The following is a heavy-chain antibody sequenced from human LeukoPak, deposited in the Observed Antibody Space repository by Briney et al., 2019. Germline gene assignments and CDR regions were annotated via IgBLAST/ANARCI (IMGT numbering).Heavy chain of an antibody. D-gene: IGHD3-22*01. CDR3: ARSGGTYYYDSSGYYPFDY. J-gene: IGHJ4*02. CDR1: GFTFSSYG. V-gene: IGHV3-30*03. CDR2: ISYDGSNK. Sequence: GGSLRLSCAASGFTFSSYGMPWVRQAPGKGLEWVAVISYDGSNKYYADSVKGRFTISRDNSKNTLYLQMNSLRAEDTAVYYCARSGGTYYYDSSGYYPFDYWGQGTLVTVSS.